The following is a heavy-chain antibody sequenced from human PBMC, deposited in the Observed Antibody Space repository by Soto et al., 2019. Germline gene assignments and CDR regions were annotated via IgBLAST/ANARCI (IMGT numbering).Heavy chain of an antibody. CDR2: IIPIFGTA. J-gene: IGHJ6*02. V-gene: IGHV1-69*01. CDR1: GGTFSSYA. Sequence: QVQLVQSGAEVKKPGSSVKVSCKASGGTFSSYAISWVRQAPGQGLEWMGGIIPIFGTANYAQKFQGRVTITADESTSTAYMELSSLRSEDTAVYYCVNGAVVVPAEDYYYYYYGMDVWGQGTTVTVSS. D-gene: IGHD2-2*01. CDR3: VNGAVVVPAEDYYYYYYGMDV.